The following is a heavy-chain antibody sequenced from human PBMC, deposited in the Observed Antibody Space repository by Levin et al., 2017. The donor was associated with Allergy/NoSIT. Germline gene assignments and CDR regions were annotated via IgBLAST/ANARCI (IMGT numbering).Heavy chain of an antibody. CDR1: GFRFGIYA. V-gene: IGHV3-23*01. CDR3: ANDKISGTYSKFYFDH. CDR2: ISGTGGST. D-gene: IGHD4-11*01. J-gene: IGHJ4*02. Sequence: PGGSLRLSCAASGFRFGIYAMSWVRQAPGKGLEWVASISGTGGSTSYAGSVKGRFTISRDNSKDTLYLQMDSLRADDTAVYYCANDKISGTYSKFYFDHWGQGTLVTVSS.